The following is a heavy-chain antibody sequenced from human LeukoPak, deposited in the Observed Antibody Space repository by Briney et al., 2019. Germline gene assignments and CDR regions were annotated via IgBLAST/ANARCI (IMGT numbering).Heavy chain of an antibody. CDR2: IYYSGST. J-gene: IGHJ4*02. CDR1: GGSISSSSYY. D-gene: IGHD3-16*01. Sequence: TSETLSLTCTVSGGSISSSSYYWGWIRQPPGKGLEWIGSIYYSGSTYYNPSLKSRVTISVDTSKNQFSLKLSSVTAADTAVYYCARHGGGLFDYWGQGTLVTVSS. CDR3: ARHGGGLFDY. V-gene: IGHV4-39*01.